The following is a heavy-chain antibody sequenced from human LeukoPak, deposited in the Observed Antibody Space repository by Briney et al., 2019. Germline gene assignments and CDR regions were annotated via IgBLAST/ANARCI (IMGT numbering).Heavy chain of an antibody. Sequence: GGSLRLSCAASGFTFSSYAMSWVRQAPGKGLEWVSAISGSGGSTYYADSVKGRFTISRDNAKNSLYLQMNSLRAEDTAVYYCARSNYYGSGIPLYYFDYWGQGTLVTVSS. J-gene: IGHJ4*02. CDR1: GFTFSSYA. V-gene: IGHV3-23*01. CDR3: ARSNYYGSGIPLYYFDY. D-gene: IGHD3-10*01. CDR2: ISGSGGST.